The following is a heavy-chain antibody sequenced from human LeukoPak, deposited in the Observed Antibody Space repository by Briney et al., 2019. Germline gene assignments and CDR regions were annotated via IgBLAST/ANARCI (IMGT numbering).Heavy chain of an antibody. Sequence: GGSLRLSCAASGLTFSRYGMHWVRQAPGKGLEWVAVISYDGSNKYYADSVKGRFTISRDKSKNTLYLQMNSLRAEDTAVYYCAKDLLGGDSGSYYEVGELGMDVWGQGTTVTVSS. D-gene: IGHD1-26*01. CDR2: ISYDGSNK. V-gene: IGHV3-30*18. J-gene: IGHJ6*02. CDR1: GLTFSRYG. CDR3: AKDLLGGDSGSYYEVGELGMDV.